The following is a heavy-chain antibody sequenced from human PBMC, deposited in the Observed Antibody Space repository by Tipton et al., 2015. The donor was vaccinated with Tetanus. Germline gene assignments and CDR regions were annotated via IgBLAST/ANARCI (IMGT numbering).Heavy chain of an antibody. D-gene: IGHD3/OR15-3a*01. CDR3: ARGRGLGPHEYFEH. Sequence: QVQLVQSGAEVKKPGASVKVSCKASGYTFTHYGVNWVRQAPGQGLEWMGWISTFNENVNYAEKFQGRLTMTTDRSTATVYMDLRSLRSDDPAVYYCARGRGLGPHEYFEHWGQGTLVTVSS. CDR1: GYTFTHYG. CDR2: ISTFNENV. V-gene: IGHV1-18*01. J-gene: IGHJ5*02.